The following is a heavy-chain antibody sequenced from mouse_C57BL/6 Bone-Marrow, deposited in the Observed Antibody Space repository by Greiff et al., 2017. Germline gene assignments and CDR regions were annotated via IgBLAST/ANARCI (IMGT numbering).Heavy chain of an antibody. D-gene: IGHD1-1*01. CDR3: ARDYGSSWYFDV. CDR1: GYTFTDYY. CDR2: INPNNGGT. V-gene: IGHV1-26*01. J-gene: IGHJ1*03. Sequence: EVQLQQSGPELVKPGASVKISCKASGYTFTDYYMNWVKQSHGKSLEWIGDINPNNGGTSYNQKFKGKATLTVDKSSSTAYMELRSLTSEDSAVYYCARDYGSSWYFDVGGTGTTVTVSS.